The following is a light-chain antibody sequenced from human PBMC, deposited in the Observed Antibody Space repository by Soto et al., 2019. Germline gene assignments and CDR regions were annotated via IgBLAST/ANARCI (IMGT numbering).Light chain of an antibody. J-gene: IGKJ4*01. CDR2: GAS. Sequence: EIVMTQSPATLSVSPGERATLSCRASQSVSSNLVWYQQKPGQVPRLLIYGASTRATGFPARFSGSGSGTEFTLTISSLQSEDFAVYYCQQYKDWPLTFGGGTKV. CDR3: QQYKDWPLT. CDR1: QSVSSN. V-gene: IGKV3-15*01.